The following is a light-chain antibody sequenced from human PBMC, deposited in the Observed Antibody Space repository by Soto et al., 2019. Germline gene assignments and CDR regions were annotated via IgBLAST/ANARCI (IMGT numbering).Light chain of an antibody. Sequence: EIVMTQSPATLSVSPGERATLSCRSSQSVSSNLAWYQQKPGQAPRLLIYGASTRSTGIPARFSGSGSGTEFNLTISRLQSEDFAVYYCQQYNNWPLTVGQGTKVEIK. J-gene: IGKJ1*01. CDR2: GAS. V-gene: IGKV3-15*01. CDR3: QQYNNWPLT. CDR1: QSVSSN.